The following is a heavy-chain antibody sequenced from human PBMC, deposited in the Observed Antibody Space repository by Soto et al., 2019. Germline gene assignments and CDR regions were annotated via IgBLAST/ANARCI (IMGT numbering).Heavy chain of an antibody. CDR2: ISGSGGST. J-gene: IGHJ4*02. CDR1: GFTFSSYA. D-gene: IGHD3-3*01. V-gene: IGHV3-23*01. CDR3: AKDHLPRITIFGVANFDY. Sequence: LRLSCAASGFTFSSYAMSWVRQAPGKGLEWVSAISGSGGSTYYADSVKGRFTISRDNSKNTLYLQMNSLRAEDTAVYYCAKDHLPRITIFGVANFDYWGQGTLVTVSS.